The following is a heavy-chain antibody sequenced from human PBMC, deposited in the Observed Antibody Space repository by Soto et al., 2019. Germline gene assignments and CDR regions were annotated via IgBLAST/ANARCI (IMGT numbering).Heavy chain of an antibody. J-gene: IGHJ4*02. CDR1: GGSVSSGSYY. D-gene: IGHD4-17*01. CDR2: IYYSGST. V-gene: IGHV4-61*01. CDR3: ARCYGDYSYFDY. Sequence: SETLSLTCTVSGGSVSSGSYYWSWIRQPPGKGLEWIGYIYYSGSTNYNPSLKSRVTISVDTSKNQFSLKLSSVTAADTAVYYCARCYGDYSYFDYWGQGTLVTVS.